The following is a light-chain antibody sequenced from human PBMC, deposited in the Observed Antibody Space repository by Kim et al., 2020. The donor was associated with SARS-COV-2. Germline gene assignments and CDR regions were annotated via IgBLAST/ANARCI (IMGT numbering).Light chain of an antibody. V-gene: IGKV1-17*01. CDR3: LQHDTCPIA. Sequence: TCIGDRVTVTWRESKEIRNDLDWYQQNPGRAPKRLIYGASSLQRGDPSRFSGSGSGTEFTLTNSSLQPEDFATYFCLQHDTCPIAFGQETRLEIK. J-gene: IGKJ5*01. CDR2: GAS. CDR1: KEIRND.